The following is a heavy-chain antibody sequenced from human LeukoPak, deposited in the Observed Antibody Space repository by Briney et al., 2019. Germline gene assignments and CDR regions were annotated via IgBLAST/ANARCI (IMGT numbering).Heavy chain of an antibody. CDR2: IYYSGST. Sequence: SETLSLTRTVSGGSIISSSYYWGWIRQPPGKGLEWIGSIYYSGSTYYNPSLKSRVTISVDTSKNQFSLKLSSVTAADTAVYYCARPVGGSGTVPYFDHWGQGTLVTVSS. J-gene: IGHJ4*02. CDR1: GGSIISSSYY. V-gene: IGHV4-39*01. D-gene: IGHD1-1*01. CDR3: ARPVGGSGTVPYFDH.